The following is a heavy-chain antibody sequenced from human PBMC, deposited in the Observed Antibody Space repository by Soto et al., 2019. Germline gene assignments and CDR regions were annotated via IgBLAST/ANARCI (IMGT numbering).Heavy chain of an antibody. V-gene: IGHV5-51*01. Sequence: PGESLKISCKGSGYSFTSYWIGWVRQMPGKGLEWMGIIYPGDSDTRYSPSFQGQVTISADKSISTAYLQWSSLKASDTAMYYCPRHIRFLEVAFPRYYYYGMDVWGQGHTVTVSS. D-gene: IGHD3-3*01. CDR3: PRHIRFLEVAFPRYYYYGMDV. J-gene: IGHJ6*02. CDR2: IYPGDSDT. CDR1: GYSFTSYW.